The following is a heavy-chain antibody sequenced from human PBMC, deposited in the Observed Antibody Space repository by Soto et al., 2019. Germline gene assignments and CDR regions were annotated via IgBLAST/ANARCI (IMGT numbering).Heavy chain of an antibody. CDR1: GITFSIYA. J-gene: IGHJ4*02. D-gene: IGHD3-22*01. CDR2: ISASGGST. V-gene: IGHV3-23*01. CDR3: AKQSVFLLLGYFDY. Sequence: PGGSLRLSCAASGITFSIYAMSWVRQAPGKGLEWVSGISASGGSTEYGDSVKGRFTISRDNSKNTLFLQMSSLRAEDTAVYYCAKQSVFLLLGYFDYWGQGTLVTVSS.